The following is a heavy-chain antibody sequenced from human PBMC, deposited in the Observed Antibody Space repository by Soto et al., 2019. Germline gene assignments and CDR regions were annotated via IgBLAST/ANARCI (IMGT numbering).Heavy chain of an antibody. Sequence: GGSLRLSCAASGFTFSSYWMSWVRQAPGKGLEWVANIKQDGSEKYYVDSVKGRFTISRDNAKNSLYLQMNSLRAEDTAVYYCARDPQGGYHSTYYYYMDVWGKGTTVTVSS. V-gene: IGHV3-7*01. CDR3: ARDPQGGYHSTYYYYMDV. J-gene: IGHJ6*03. CDR2: IKQDGSEK. D-gene: IGHD5-18*01. CDR1: GFTFSSYW.